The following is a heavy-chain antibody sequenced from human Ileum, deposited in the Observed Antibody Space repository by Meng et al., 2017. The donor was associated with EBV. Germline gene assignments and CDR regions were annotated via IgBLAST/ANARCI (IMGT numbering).Heavy chain of an antibody. V-gene: IGHV4-61*08. D-gene: IGHD6-19*01. CDR2: IYNSGST. CDR1: GGSVSSGGNY. J-gene: IGHJ4*02. Sequence: VHLREAGPGLVKPSGTLSLTCSVSGGSVSSGGNYWSWIRQPPGKGLEWIGYIYNSGSTNYNPSLKSRVTISVDTSKNQFSLKLSSVTAADTAVYYCARDGYSSGSDWGQGTLVTVSS. CDR3: ARDGYSSGSD.